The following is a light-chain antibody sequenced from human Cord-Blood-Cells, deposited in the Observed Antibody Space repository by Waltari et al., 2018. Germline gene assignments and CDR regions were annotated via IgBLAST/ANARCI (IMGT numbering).Light chain of an antibody. V-gene: IGKV4-1*01. CDR1: QSVLDSSNNKNY. Sequence: DIVMTQSPDSLAVSLRERATITSKSRQSVLDSSNNKNYLAWYQQKPGQPPKLLIYWASTRESGVPDRFSGSGSGTDFTLTISSLQAEDVAVYYCQQYYSTPFTFGPGTKVDIK. CDR3: QQYYSTPFT. CDR2: WAS. J-gene: IGKJ3*01.